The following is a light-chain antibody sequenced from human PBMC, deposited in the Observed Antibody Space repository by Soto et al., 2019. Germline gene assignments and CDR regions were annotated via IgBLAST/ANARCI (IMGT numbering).Light chain of an antibody. J-gene: IGLJ1*01. Sequence: QSVLAQPPSVSGAPGQKVTISCTGSSSNIGAGYDLHWYQQLPGTAPKLLLYGNSNRPSGVPDRFSGSKSGTSASLAITGLQAEDEADYYCSSYTSSSTYVFRTGTKVTVL. CDR3: SSYTSSSTYV. CDR1: SSNIGAGYD. V-gene: IGLV1-40*01. CDR2: GNS.